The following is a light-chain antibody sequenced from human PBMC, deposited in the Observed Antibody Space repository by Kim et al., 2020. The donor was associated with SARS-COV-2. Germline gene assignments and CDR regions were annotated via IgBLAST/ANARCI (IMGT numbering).Light chain of an antibody. V-gene: IGKV3-20*01. CDR2: GAS. J-gene: IGKJ1*01. CDR1: RSVSRNY. Sequence: PGEPSPLSCRASRSVSRNYLAWYRQSPGQAHTLLIYGASSRATDIPDRFSGSGSGTDFTHTISRLEPEDFAVYYCHHYGSSLRTFGQGNKVDIK. CDR3: HHYGSSLRT.